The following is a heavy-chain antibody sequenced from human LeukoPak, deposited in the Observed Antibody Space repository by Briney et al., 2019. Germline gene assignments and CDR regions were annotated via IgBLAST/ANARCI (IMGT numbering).Heavy chain of an antibody. V-gene: IGHV3-9*01. Sequence: GRSLRLSCVGSGFLFDDHAMHWVRQPSGKGLEWVSVISWHSRTIGYGDSVKGRFTISRDNTKNSLYLQMNSLRPEDTASYYYAKSTDSSASPDSWGQGTLVTVSS. CDR2: ISWHSRTI. CDR3: AKSTDSSASPDS. J-gene: IGHJ5*02. CDR1: GFLFDDHA. D-gene: IGHD3-22*01.